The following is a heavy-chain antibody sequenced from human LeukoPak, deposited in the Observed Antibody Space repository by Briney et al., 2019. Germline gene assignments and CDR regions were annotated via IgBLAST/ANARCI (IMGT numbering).Heavy chain of an antibody. Sequence: SETLSLTCTVSGGSISSYYWGWIRQPPGKGLEWIGSIYDSGSTYYNPSLKSRVTISVDMSKNQFSLKLRSVTAADTAVYYCARHPGRGISDAFDIWGQGTVVTVSS. CDR2: IYDSGST. D-gene: IGHD1-14*01. CDR1: GGSISSYY. V-gene: IGHV4-59*08. CDR3: ARHPGRGISDAFDI. J-gene: IGHJ3*02.